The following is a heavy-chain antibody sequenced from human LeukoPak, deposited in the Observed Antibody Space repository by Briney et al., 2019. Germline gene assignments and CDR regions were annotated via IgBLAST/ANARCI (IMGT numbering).Heavy chain of an antibody. CDR2: IYYSGST. CDR3: AREGLDYRPDY. J-gene: IGHJ4*02. CDR1: GGSISSYY. Sequence: SETLSLTCTVSGGSISSYYWSWIRQPPGKGLEWIGYIYYSGSTNYNPSLKSRVTISVDKSKNQFSLKLSSVTAADTAVYYCAREGLDYRPDYWGQGTLVTVSS. D-gene: IGHD3/OR15-3a*01. V-gene: IGHV4-59*12.